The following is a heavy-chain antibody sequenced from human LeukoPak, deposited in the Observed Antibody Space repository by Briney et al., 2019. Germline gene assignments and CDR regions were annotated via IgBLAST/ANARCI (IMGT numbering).Heavy chain of an antibody. CDR2: IYSGGTT. CDR1: GFTVSSNH. D-gene: IGHD3-10*02. V-gene: IGHV3-53*01. CDR3: AELGITMIGGV. J-gene: IGHJ6*04. Sequence: GGSLRLSCAASGFTVSSNHVSWVRQAPGKGLEWVSIIYSGGTTYYTDSVKGRFTISRDNSKNTVYLQMNSLRAEDTAVYYCAELGITMIGGVWGKGTTVTISS.